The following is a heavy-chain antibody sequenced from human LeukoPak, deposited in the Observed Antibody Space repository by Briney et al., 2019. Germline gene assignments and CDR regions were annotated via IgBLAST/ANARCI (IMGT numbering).Heavy chain of an antibody. V-gene: IGHV1-69*01. CDR3: AKDRGSSGWYSDY. CDR2: IIPIFGTA. Sequence: ASVKVSCKASGGTFSSYAISWVRQAPGQGLEWMGGIIPIFGTANYAQKFQGRVTITADESTSTAYMELSSLRSEDTAVYYCAKDRGSSGWYSDYWGQGTLVTVSS. J-gene: IGHJ4*02. CDR1: GGTFSSYA. D-gene: IGHD6-19*01.